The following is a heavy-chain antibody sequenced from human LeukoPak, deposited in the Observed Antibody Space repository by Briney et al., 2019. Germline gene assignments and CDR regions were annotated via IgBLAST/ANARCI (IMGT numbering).Heavy chain of an antibody. D-gene: IGHD3-22*01. J-gene: IGHJ4*02. V-gene: IGHV3-23*01. CDR1: GFTFSNYG. CDR2: ISGSTGNT. CDR3: ARRSSGYFQYYFDY. Sequence: GGSLRLSCAASGFTFSNYGMSWVRQAPGKGLEWVSAISGSTGNTYYADSVKGRFTISRDNSKNTLYLQMNSLRAEDTAVYYCARRSSGYFQYYFDYWGQGTLVTVSS.